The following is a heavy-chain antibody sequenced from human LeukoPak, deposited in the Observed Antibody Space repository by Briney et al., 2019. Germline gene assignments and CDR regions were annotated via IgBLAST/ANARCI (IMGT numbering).Heavy chain of an antibody. Sequence: GGSLRLSCVASGFTFSNYAMHWVRQAPGKGLEWVAVISYDGSNKYYADSAKGRFTISRDNSKNTLYLQMNSLRVEDTAVYYCATVWMEKHLWLPFHHWGQGTLVTVSS. V-gene: IGHV3-30-3*01. D-gene: IGHD5-18*01. J-gene: IGHJ4*02. CDR3: ATVWMEKHLWLPFHH. CDR2: ISYDGSNK. CDR1: GFTFSNYA.